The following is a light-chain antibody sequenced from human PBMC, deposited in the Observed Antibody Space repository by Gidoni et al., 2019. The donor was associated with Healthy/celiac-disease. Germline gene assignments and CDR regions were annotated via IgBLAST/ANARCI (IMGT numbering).Light chain of an antibody. J-gene: IGKJ1*01. V-gene: IGKV1-5*01. CDR3: QQYNSYSRT. CDR1: QSLSSW. Sequence: DIQMTQPPSTVSASVGDRVTITCRASQSLSSWLAWYQQKPGQAPKLLIYDASSLERGVPSRFSGSGSGTEFTLTISSLQPDDFAAYYCQQYNSYSRTFXXXTKVEIK. CDR2: DAS.